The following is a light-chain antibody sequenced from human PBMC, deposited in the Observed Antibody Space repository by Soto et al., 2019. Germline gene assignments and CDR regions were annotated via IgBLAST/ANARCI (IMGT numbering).Light chain of an antibody. CDR3: SSYTSSSTLV. CDR1: SSDVGVYNY. Sequence: QSALTQPASVYGSPGQSITISCTGTSSDVGVYNYVSWYQQHPGKAPKLMIYDVSNRPSGVSNRFSGSKSGNTASLTISGLQAEDEADYYCSSYTSSSTLVFGGGTKLTVL. J-gene: IGLJ2*01. V-gene: IGLV2-14*01. CDR2: DVS.